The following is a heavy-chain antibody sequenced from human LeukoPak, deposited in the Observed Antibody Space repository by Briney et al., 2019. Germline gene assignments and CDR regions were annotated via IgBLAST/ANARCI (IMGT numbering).Heavy chain of an antibody. CDR3: ARAIGVRMIVPTPLPPYFDY. CDR2: IYPGDSDT. V-gene: IGHV5-51*01. CDR1: GYSFTSYW. Sequence: GESLKISCKGSGYSFTSYWIGWVRQMPGKGLEWMGIIYPGDSDTRYSPSFQGQVTISADKSISTAYLQWSSLKASDTAMYYCARAIGVRMIVPTPLPPYFDYWGQGTLVTVSS. J-gene: IGHJ4*02. D-gene: IGHD3-22*01.